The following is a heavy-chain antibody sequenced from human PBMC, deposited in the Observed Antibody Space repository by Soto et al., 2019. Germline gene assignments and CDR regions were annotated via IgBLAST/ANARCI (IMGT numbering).Heavy chain of an antibody. J-gene: IGHJ3*01. CDR3: VGEGRGSFDF. Sequence: GGSLRLSCAASGFIFTNYAMNWVRQAPGKGLEWVSVIGGRGNSAYYADSVQGRFTISRDNSKNTLSLQMSSLTADDTAIYYCVGEGRGSFDFWGRGTMVTVSS. V-gene: IGHV3-23*01. D-gene: IGHD5-12*01. CDR2: IGGRGNSA. CDR1: GFIFTNYA.